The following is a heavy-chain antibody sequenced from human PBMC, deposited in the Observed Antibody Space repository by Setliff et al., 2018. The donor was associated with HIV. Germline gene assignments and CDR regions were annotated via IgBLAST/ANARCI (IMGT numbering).Heavy chain of an antibody. D-gene: IGHD6-25*01. CDR1: GGSIDTRTYY. J-gene: IGHJ4*02. CDR2: IYSGTT. CDR3: ARGAPAINDY. V-gene: IGHV4-39*07. Sequence: KPSETLSLTCTVSGGSIDTRTYYWGWIRQPPGKGLEWIASIYSGTTNYNPSLKSRVTISVDTSKNQFSLKLTSVTAADTAVYYCARGAPAINDYWGQGTLVTVSS.